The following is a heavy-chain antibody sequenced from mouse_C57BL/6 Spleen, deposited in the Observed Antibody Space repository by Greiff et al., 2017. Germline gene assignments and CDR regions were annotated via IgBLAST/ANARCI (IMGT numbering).Heavy chain of an antibody. CDR1: GYTFTDYE. Sequence: QVQLQQSGAELVRPGASVTLSCKASGYTFTDYEMHWVKQTPVHGLEWIGAIDPETGGTAYNQKFQGKAILTADKSSSTAYMHLRSLTSEDSAVYYCTPIGTTDWFAYWGQGTPVTVSA. V-gene: IGHV1-15*01. CDR3: TPIGTTDWFAY. J-gene: IGHJ3*01. D-gene: IGHD2-14*01. CDR2: IDPETGGT.